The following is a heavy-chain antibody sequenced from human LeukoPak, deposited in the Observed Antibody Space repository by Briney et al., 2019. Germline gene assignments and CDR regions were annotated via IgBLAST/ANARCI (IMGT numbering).Heavy chain of an antibody. CDR3: ARTSGESQAALRAPFDY. Sequence: GGSLRLSCAVSGVTFSSYSMNWVRQAPGKGLEWVSSISSSSGYIYYADSVKGRFTISRDNAKNSLFLQMNSLRAEDAAVYFCARTSGESQAALRAPFDYWGQGPLATVSS. CDR1: GVTFSSYS. J-gene: IGHJ4*02. V-gene: IGHV3-21*01. CDR2: ISSSSGYI. D-gene: IGHD6-6*01.